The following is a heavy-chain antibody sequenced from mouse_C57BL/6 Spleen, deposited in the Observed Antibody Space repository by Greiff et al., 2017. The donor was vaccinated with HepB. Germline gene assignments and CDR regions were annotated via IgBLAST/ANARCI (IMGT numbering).Heavy chain of an antibody. CDR2: IFPRSGST. CDR1: GYTFTGYW. Sequence: QVQLKQPEAELMQPRATVKLSCKATGYTFTGYWIAWVKQRPGHGLEWIGQIFPRSGSTNYNEKVKGKATFTADTSSNTAYMQLSNLTTEDYAIYYCARGPYGYEGVIYFDYWGEGTTLTVSS. CDR3: ARGPYGYEGVIYFDY. J-gene: IGHJ2*01. D-gene: IGHD2-2*01. V-gene: IGHV1-9*01.